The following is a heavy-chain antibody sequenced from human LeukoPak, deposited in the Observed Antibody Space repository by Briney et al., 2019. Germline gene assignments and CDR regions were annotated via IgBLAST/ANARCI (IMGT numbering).Heavy chain of an antibody. Sequence: SQTLSLTCTVSGGSISSGDYYWSWIRQPPGKGLEWIGYIYYSGSTYYNPSLKSRVTISVDTSKNQFSLKLSSVTAADTAVYYCARGTNYAPGIGSAFDIWGQGTMVTVSS. J-gene: IGHJ3*02. V-gene: IGHV4-30-4*01. CDR2: IYYSGST. CDR1: GGSISSGDYY. D-gene: IGHD2-2*01. CDR3: ARGTNYAPGIGSAFDI.